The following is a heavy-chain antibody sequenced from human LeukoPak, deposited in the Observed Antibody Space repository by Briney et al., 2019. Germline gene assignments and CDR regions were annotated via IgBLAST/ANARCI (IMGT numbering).Heavy chain of an antibody. CDR1: GFTFSSYW. D-gene: IGHD6-13*01. J-gene: IGHJ4*02. CDR3: ARDLDSSSWYAPGY. CDR2: IKQDGSDK. Sequence: GGSLRLSCAGSGFTFSSYWMSWVRQAPGKGLEWVANIKQDGSDKYYVDSVKGRFTISRDNAKNSLYLQTNSLRAEDTAVYYCARDLDSSSWYAPGYWGQGTLVTVSS. V-gene: IGHV3-7*04.